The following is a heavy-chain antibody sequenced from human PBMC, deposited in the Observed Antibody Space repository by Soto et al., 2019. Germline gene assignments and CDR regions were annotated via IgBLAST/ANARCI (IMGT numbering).Heavy chain of an antibody. CDR1: GGSISSGGYY. CDR3: ARGIMHYGDYPSWFDP. CDR2: IYYSGST. V-gene: IGHV4-31*03. J-gene: IGHJ5*02. Sequence: QVQLQESGPGLVKPSQTLSLTCTVSGGSISSGGYYWSWIRQHPGKGLEWIGYIYYSGSTYYNPSLMSRVTISVDTSKNQFSLKLSSVTAADTAVYYCARGIMHYGDYPSWFDPWGQGTLVTVSS. D-gene: IGHD4-17*01.